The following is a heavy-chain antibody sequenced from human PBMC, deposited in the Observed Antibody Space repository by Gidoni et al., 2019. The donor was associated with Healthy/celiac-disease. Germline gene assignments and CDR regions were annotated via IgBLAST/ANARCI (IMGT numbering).Heavy chain of an antibody. CDR2: ISSSSSYT. V-gene: IGHV3-11*06. CDR1: GFTFSDYY. D-gene: IGHD5-18*01. CDR3: ARDGAMVPALADY. J-gene: IGHJ4*02. Sequence: QVQLVESGGGLVKPGGSLRLSCAASGFTFSDYYMSWIRQAPGKGLEWVSYISSSSSYTNYADSVKGRFTISRDNAKNSLYLQMNSLRAEDTAVYYCARDGAMVPALADYWGQGTLVTVSS.